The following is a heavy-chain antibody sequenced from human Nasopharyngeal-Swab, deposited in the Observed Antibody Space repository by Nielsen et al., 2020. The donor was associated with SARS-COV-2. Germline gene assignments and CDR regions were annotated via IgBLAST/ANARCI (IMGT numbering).Heavy chain of an antibody. Sequence: GGSLRLCCAASGFTFSNYRMHWVRQAPGKGLVWVSRINGDGSSLNYADFVKGRFTISTDNAKSTLYLEMNSLRAEDTAVYYCARGRGSSTSMIGYWGQGTLVTVSS. V-gene: IGHV3-74*01. CDR2: INGDGSSL. D-gene: IGHD2/OR15-2a*01. CDR3: ARGRGSSTSMIGY. J-gene: IGHJ4*02. CDR1: GFTFSNYR.